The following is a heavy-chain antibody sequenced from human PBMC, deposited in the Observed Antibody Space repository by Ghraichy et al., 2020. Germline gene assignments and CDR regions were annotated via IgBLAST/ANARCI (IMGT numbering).Heavy chain of an antibody. CDR2: INPSGGST. J-gene: IGHJ4*02. D-gene: IGHD3-22*01. CDR1: GYTFTSYY. CDR3: ARVAGNYYDSSGYYYFDY. V-gene: IGHV1-46*03. Sequence: ASVKVSCKASGYTFTSYYMHWVRQAPGQGLEWMGIINPSGGSTSYAQKFQGRVTMTRDTSTSTVYMELSSLRSEDTAVYYCARVAGNYYDSSGYYYFDYWGQGTLVTVSS.